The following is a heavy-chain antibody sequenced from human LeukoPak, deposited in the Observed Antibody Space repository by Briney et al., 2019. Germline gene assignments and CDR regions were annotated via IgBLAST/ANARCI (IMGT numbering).Heavy chain of an antibody. J-gene: IGHJ4*02. Sequence: VASVKVSCKASGGTFSSYAISWVRQAPGQGLEWMGGIIPIFGTANYARKFQGRVTITTDEFTSTAYMELSSLRSEDTAVYYCARGYYDSSGFYFDYWGQGTLVTVSS. CDR1: GGTFSSYA. CDR2: IIPIFGTA. D-gene: IGHD3-22*01. CDR3: ARGYYDSSGFYFDY. V-gene: IGHV1-69*05.